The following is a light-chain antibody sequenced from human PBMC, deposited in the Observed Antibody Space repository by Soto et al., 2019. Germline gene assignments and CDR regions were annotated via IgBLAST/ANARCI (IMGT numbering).Light chain of an antibody. V-gene: IGKV1-9*01. CDR1: QGISSF. J-gene: IGKJ2*01. CDR2: EAS. Sequence: IPLTQSPSSLSASVGDRVTITCRASQGISSFLAWYQQKPGKAPKLLIYEASTLQSGVPSRFSGSGSGTDFTLNISSLQPEDFATYYCQQLNTYPPYTFGQGTKLEIK. CDR3: QQLNTYPPYT.